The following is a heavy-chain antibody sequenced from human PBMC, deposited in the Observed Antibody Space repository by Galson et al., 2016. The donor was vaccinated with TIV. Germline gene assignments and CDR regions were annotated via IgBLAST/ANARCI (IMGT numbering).Heavy chain of an antibody. J-gene: IGHJ3*02. CDR3: ARDLLDHYDSHTYYCDAFDI. D-gene: IGHD3-22*01. V-gene: IGHV1-2*02. CDR2: VTPYDGDT. CDR1: GYTFTGHY. Sequence: QSGAEVKKPGESLKTSCKASGYTFTGHYIHWVRQAPGQGLEWMGWVTPYDGDTLYSQKFQGRVTMTSDTSITTVYMEPSGLRSDDTAVYFCARDLLDHYDSHTYYCDAFDIWGQGTLLTVSS.